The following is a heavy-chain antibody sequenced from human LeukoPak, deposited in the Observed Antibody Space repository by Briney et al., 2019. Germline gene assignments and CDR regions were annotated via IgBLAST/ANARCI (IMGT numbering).Heavy chain of an antibody. CDR2: IKQDGSEK. V-gene: IGHV3-7*04. Sequence: PGGSLRLSCAASGFALSRYWMSWVRQAPGNGLEWVANIKQDGSEKNYVDSVKGRFTTSRDNAKNSLYLQMNSLRAEDTAVYYCTRGSGWYPDYWGQGTLVTVSS. D-gene: IGHD6-19*01. CDR3: TRGSGWYPDY. J-gene: IGHJ4*02. CDR1: GFALSRYW.